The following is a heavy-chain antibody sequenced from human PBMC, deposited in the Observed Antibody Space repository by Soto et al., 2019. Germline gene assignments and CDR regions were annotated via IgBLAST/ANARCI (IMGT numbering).Heavy chain of an antibody. V-gene: IGHV5-51*01. CDR3: ARKDSSSAFDY. D-gene: IGHD3-22*01. Sequence: DSLKISCKGSGYSFTTYWIGWVRQMPGKGLEWMGIIYPGDSDTRYSPSFQGQVTISADKYISTAYLQWSSLKASDTAMYYCARKDSSSAFDYWGQGTLVTVSS. CDR2: IYPGDSDT. CDR1: GYSFTTYW. J-gene: IGHJ4*02.